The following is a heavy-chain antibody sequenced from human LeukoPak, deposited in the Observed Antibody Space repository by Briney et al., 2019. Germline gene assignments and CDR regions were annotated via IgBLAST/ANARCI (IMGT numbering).Heavy chain of an antibody. J-gene: IGHJ4*02. CDR3: AKVGPGYDSSGYYYGFLPDH. Sequence: GGSLRLSCAASGFTFSSYAMSWVRQAPGKGLEWVSAISGSGGSTYYADSVKGRFTISRDNSKNTLYLQMNSLRAEDTAVYYCAKVGPGYDSSGYYYGFLPDHWGQGTLVTVSS. CDR2: ISGSGGST. V-gene: IGHV3-23*01. D-gene: IGHD3-22*01. CDR1: GFTFSSYA.